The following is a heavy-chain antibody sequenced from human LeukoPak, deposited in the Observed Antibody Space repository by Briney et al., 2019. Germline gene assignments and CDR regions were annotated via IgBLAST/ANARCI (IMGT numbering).Heavy chain of an antibody. J-gene: IGHJ6*02. CDR2: ISYDGSNK. CDR3: AREPYCSSTSCYRAAEYYYYYYGMDV. Sequence: GGSLRLSCAASGFTFSSYAMHWVRQAPGKGLGWVAVISYDGSNKYYADSVKGRFTISRDNSKNTLYLQMNSLRAEDTAVYYCAREPYCSSTSCYRAAEYYYYYYGMDVWGQGTTVTVSS. V-gene: IGHV3-30-3*01. D-gene: IGHD2-2*01. CDR1: GFTFSSYA.